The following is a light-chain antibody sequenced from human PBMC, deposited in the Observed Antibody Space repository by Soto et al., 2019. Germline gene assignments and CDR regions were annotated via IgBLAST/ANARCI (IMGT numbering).Light chain of an antibody. V-gene: IGKV3-15*01. CDR1: QGIGST. CDR3: QRYNNWPLT. CDR2: GAS. Sequence: EIVMTQSPATLSVSPGERAPLSCRASQGIGSTLAWYQQTPGQTPRLLIYGASTRATGVPARFSGSGPGTEFTLTINSLQSEDSAVYYCQRYNNWPLTFGGGTKVDI. J-gene: IGKJ4*01.